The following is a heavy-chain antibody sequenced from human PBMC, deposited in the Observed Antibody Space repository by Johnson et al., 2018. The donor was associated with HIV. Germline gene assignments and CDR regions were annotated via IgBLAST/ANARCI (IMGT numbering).Heavy chain of an antibody. Sequence: VQLVESGGGLIQPGGSLRLSCAASGFTVSSNYMSWVRQAPGKGLEWVSVIYSGGSTYYADSVKGRFTISRDNAKNSLYLQMNSLRAEDTALYYCAKGPLYYYDSRLGSGAFDIWGQGTMVTVSS. V-gene: IGHV3-53*01. J-gene: IGHJ3*02. D-gene: IGHD3-22*01. CDR1: GFTVSSNY. CDR3: AKGPLYYYDSRLGSGAFDI. CDR2: IYSGGST.